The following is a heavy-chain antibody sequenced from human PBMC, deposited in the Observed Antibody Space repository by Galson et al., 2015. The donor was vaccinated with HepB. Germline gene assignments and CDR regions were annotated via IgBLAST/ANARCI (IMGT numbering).Heavy chain of an antibody. J-gene: IGHJ4*02. Sequence: SLRLSCAASGFTFSSYSMNWVRQAPGKGLEWVSYISSSSSTIYYADSVKGRFTISRDNAKNSLYLQMNSLRAEDTAVYYCARDNVAAAGTNDYWGQGTLVTVSS. CDR1: GFTFSSYS. CDR2: ISSSSSTI. CDR3: ARDNVAAAGTNDY. V-gene: IGHV3-48*01. D-gene: IGHD6-13*01.